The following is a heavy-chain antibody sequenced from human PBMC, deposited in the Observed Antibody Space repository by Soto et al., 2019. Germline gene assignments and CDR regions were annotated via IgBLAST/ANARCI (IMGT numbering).Heavy chain of an antibody. CDR1: GDCATIRHV. CDR3: ASRHFCSGPWSDTVLAY. D-gene: IGHD3-3*02. Sequence: HSCSPAISCALSGDCATIRHVGDWVLPPPGTGLEWIGQISHSGSTNYNPSLTSRVNKSVDKSKNHFSLNLTSVTAADTAVYYCASRHFCSGPWSDTVLAYLVQRTSVIVSP. J-gene: IGHJ1*01. CDR2: ISHSGST. V-gene: IGHV4-4*02.